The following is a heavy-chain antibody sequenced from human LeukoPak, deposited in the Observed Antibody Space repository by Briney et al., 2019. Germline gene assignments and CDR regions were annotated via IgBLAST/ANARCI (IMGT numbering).Heavy chain of an antibody. V-gene: IGHV3-48*04. CDR2: ISSSGSTI. CDR1: GFIFSSYS. Sequence: GGSLRLSCTASGFIFSSYSMNWVRQAPGKGLEWVSYISSSGSTIYYADSVKGRFTISRDNAKNSLYLQMNSLRAEDTAVYYCAELGITMIGGVWGKGTTVTISS. CDR3: AELGITMIGGV. D-gene: IGHD3-10*02. J-gene: IGHJ6*04.